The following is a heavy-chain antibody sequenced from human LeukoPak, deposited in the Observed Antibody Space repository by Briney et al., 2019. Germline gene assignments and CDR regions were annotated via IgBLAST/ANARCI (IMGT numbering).Heavy chain of an antibody. CDR1: GFTFDDYA. V-gene: IGHV3-9*01. Sequence: GGSLRLSCAASGFTFDDYAMHWVRQAPGEGLEWVSGISWNSGSIGYADSVKGRFTISRDNAKNFLYLQMNSLRAEDTALYYCAKAFQVTTGWFDPWGQGTLVTVSS. CDR3: AKAFQVTTGWFDP. D-gene: IGHD4-17*01. J-gene: IGHJ5*02. CDR2: ISWNSGSI.